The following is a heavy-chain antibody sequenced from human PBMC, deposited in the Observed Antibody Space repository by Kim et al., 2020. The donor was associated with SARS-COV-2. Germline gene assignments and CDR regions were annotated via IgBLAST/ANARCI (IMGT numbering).Heavy chain of an antibody. D-gene: IGHD2-15*01. J-gene: IGHJ4*02. V-gene: IGHV4-59*01. Sequence: PSLTSRVTLAVDTSKNQFSLTLSSVTAADTAVYYCARYCTGASCARGFDYWGQGTLVTVSS. CDR3: ARYCTGASCARGFDY.